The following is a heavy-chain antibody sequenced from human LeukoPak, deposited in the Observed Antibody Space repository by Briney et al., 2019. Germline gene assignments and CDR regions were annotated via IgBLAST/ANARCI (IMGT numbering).Heavy chain of an antibody. J-gene: IGHJ4*02. D-gene: IGHD2-15*01. Sequence: PSETLSLTCAVYGGSFSGYYWSWIRQPAGKGLEWIGRIYTSGSTNYSPSLKSRVTMSVDTSKNQFSLRLSSVTAADAAVYYCARAPGDYSTFYYFDYWGQGTLVTVSS. CDR2: IYTSGST. CDR1: GGSFSGYY. V-gene: IGHV4-59*10. CDR3: ARAPGDYSTFYYFDY.